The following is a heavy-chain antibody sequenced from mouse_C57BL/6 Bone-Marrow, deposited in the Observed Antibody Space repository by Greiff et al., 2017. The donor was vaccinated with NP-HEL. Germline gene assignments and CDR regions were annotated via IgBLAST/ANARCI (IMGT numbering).Heavy chain of an antibody. D-gene: IGHD4-1*01. Sequence: EVMLVESGGGLVKPGGSLKLSCAASGFTFSSYAMSWVRQTPEKRLEWVATISDGGSYTYYPDNVKGRFTISRDNAKNNLYLQMSHLKSEDTAMYYCARYWDEGYFDDWGKGTTVTVSS. CDR1: GFTFSSYA. J-gene: IGHJ1*03. CDR3: ARYWDEGYFDD. CDR2: ISDGGSYT. V-gene: IGHV5-4*03.